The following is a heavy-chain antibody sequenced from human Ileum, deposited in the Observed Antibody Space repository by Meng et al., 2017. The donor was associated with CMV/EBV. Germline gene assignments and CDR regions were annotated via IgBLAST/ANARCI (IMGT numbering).Heavy chain of an antibody. V-gene: IGHV3-43*01. CDR1: GFTFADYT. Sequence: GGSLRPSCPASGFTFADYTMHWVRQAPGKGLEWVSLISWDGGSTYYADSVKGRFTISRDNSKNSLYLQMNSLRTEDTALYYCAKGPDYYDFWSGPTDYWGQGTLVTVSS. CDR3: AKGPDYYDFWSGPTDY. D-gene: IGHD3-3*01. CDR2: ISWDGGST. J-gene: IGHJ4*02.